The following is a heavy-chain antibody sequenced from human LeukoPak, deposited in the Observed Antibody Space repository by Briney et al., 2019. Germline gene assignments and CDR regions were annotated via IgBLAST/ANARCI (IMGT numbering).Heavy chain of an antibody. CDR1: GGSFSGYY. D-gene: IGHD6-13*01. CDR2: INHSGST. Sequence: PSETLSLTCAVYGGSFSGYYWSWIRQPPGKGLEWIGEINHSGSTNYNPSLKSRVTISVDTSKNQFSLKLSSVTAADTAVYYCVRGIAAAGTRFDPWGQGTLVTVSS. CDR3: VRGIAAAGTRFDP. V-gene: IGHV4-34*01. J-gene: IGHJ5*02.